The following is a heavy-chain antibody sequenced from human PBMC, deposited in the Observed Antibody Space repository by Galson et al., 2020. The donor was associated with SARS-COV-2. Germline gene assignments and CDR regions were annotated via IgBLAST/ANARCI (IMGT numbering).Heavy chain of an antibody. CDR1: GFTFSSYA. Sequence: GGSLRLSCAASGFTFSSYAMSWVRQAPGKGLEWVSAISGSGGSTYYADSVKGRFTISRDNSKNTLYLQMNSLRAEDTAVYYCAKDRRPTMIVVVTEAFDYWGQGTLVTVSS. CDR3: AKDRRPTMIVVVTEAFDY. CDR2: ISGSGGST. D-gene: IGHD3-22*01. V-gene: IGHV3-23*01. J-gene: IGHJ4*02.